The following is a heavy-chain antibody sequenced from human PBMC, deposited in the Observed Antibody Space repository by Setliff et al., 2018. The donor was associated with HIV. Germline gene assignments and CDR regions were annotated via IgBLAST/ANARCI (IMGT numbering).Heavy chain of an antibody. CDR1: GGSISSHY. V-gene: IGHV4-59*11. Sequence: SETLSLTCTVSGGSISSHYWSWIRQPPGKGLEWIGSIYYSGNTIYNPSLKSRGTISVDTYKNQFSLKLSSGTAADPAVYYCARESLNLGELSSNPDASDIWGQGTMVTVSS. CDR2: IYYSGNT. J-gene: IGHJ3*02. CDR3: ARESLNLGELSSNPDASDI. D-gene: IGHD3-16*02.